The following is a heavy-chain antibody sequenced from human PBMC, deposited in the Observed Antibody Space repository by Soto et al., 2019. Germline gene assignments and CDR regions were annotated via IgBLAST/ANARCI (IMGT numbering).Heavy chain of an antibody. Sequence: PGGSLRLSCAASGFSFTTYGMHWVRQAPGKGLEWVAVISYDGSNQQYTDSVKGRFTISRDDSKNTLYLQMNSLTAGDTAVYYCARSSGWYGGWFDPWGQGTLVTVSS. CDR3: ARSSGWYGGWFDP. D-gene: IGHD6-19*01. CDR1: GFSFTTYG. J-gene: IGHJ5*02. V-gene: IGHV3-30*03. CDR2: ISYDGSNQ.